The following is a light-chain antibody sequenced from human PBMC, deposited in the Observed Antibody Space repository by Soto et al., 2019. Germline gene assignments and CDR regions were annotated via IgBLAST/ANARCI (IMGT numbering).Light chain of an antibody. V-gene: IGLV3-21*04. Sequence: SYELTQPPSVSVAPGKTARITCGGDNIGSKNVHWYQQRPGQAPVLVIYYDSDRPSGMPERFSGSNSGNTATLTISRVEAGDEADYYCQVWDGSREHVLFCGGTKVTVL. CDR2: YDS. J-gene: IGLJ2*01. CDR1: NIGSKN. CDR3: QVWDGSREHVL.